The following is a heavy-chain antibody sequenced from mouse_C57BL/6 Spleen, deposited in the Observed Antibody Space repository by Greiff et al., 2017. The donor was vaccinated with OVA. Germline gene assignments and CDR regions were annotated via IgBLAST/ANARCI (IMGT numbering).Heavy chain of an antibody. Sequence: EVQLVESGGDLVKPGGSLKLSCAASGFTFSSYGMSWVRQTPDKRLEWVATISSGGSYTYYPDSVKGRFTISRDNAKNTLYLQMSSLKSEDTAMYYCARQDSSGYVWFAYWGQGTLVTVSA. V-gene: IGHV5-6*01. CDR1: GFTFSSYG. J-gene: IGHJ3*01. D-gene: IGHD3-2*02. CDR3: ARQDSSGYVWFAY. CDR2: ISSGGSYT.